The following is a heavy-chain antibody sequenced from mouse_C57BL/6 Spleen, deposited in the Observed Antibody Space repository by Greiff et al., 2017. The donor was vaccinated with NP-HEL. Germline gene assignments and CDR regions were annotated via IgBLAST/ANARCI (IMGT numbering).Heavy chain of an antibody. CDR1: GYTFTGYW. J-gene: IGHJ2*01. D-gene: IGHD1-1*01. CDR3: ERSHYGSSYEYFDY. V-gene: IGHV1-9*01. Sequence: QVQLQQSGAELMKPGASVKLSCKATGYTFTGYWIEWVKQRPGHGLEWIGEILPGSGSTNYNEKFKGKVTFTADTSSNTAYLQHSSLTTEDSTIYNCERSHYGSSYEYFDYWGHGTTVTVSS. CDR2: ILPGSGST.